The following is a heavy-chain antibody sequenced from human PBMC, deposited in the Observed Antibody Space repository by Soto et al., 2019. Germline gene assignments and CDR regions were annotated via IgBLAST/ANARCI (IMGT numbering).Heavy chain of an antibody. J-gene: IGHJ4*02. V-gene: IGHV4-59*01. CDR3: ARARPNVPADIFRSKPEHNFDY. CDR2: IYYSGST. CDR1: GGSISSYY. Sequence: PSETLSLTCTVSGGSISSYYWSWIRHAPGNGLDCVGYIYYSGSTNYNPSLKSRVTISVDTSKNQFSLKLSSVTAADTAVYYCARARPNVPADIFRSKPEHNFDYWGQGTLVTVSS. D-gene: IGHD2-2*02.